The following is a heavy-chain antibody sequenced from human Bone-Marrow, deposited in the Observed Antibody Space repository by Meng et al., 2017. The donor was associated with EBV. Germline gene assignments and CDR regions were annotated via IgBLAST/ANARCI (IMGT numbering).Heavy chain of an antibody. CDR3: AGEKLNSGWFDP. CDR2: INTNTGSP. V-gene: IGHV7-4-1*02. CDR1: GYTFTSYA. Sequence: QVQLLQSGSRWKKPXXSVKVSCKASGYTFTSYAMNWVRQAPGHGLEWMGWINTNTGSPTYAQGFTGRFVFSLVTSLSTADLQISSLTAEVTAVYYCAGEKLNSGWFDPWSQGTLVTVSS. D-gene: IGHD4-23*01. J-gene: IGHJ5*02.